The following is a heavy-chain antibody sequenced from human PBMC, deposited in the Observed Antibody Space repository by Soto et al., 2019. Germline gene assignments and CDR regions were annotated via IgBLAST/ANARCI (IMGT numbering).Heavy chain of an antibody. CDR3: ATTGRDYYGAGSSFDP. D-gene: IGHD3-10*01. Sequence: QVQLVQSGAEVTKPGASVKVSCKASGYMFISYGISWVRQAPGQGLEWMGWISPHNGDTNYAQKFQGRVTMTTDTSTSTASMEIRSVTSDDTAAYYCATTGRDYYGAGSSFDPWGQGTLVTVSS. CDR1: GYMFISYG. V-gene: IGHV1-18*01. CDR2: ISPHNGDT. J-gene: IGHJ5*02.